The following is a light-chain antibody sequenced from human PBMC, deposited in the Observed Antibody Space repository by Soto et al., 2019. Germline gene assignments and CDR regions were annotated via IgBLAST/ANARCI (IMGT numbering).Light chain of an antibody. CDR3: QQYGSSPRT. Sequence: EIVLTQSPGTLSLSPGERATLSCRASQSVTSSSLAWYQQKPGQAPRLLIYDASSRATGIPDRFSDSGSGTDFTLTISRLEPEDFAVYYCQQYGSSPRTFGQGTKVEIK. V-gene: IGKV3-20*01. CDR1: QSVTSSS. J-gene: IGKJ1*01. CDR2: DAS.